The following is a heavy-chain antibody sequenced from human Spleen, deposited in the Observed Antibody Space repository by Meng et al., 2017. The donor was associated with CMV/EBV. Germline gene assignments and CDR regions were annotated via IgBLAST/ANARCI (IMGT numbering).Heavy chain of an antibody. CDR2: IRSKAYGGTT. CDR3: TRGGYDSSGYYDAFDI. D-gene: IGHD3-22*01. CDR1: GFTFRDYA. J-gene: IGHJ3*02. V-gene: IGHV3-49*04. Sequence: GGSLRLSCTASGFTFRDYALSWVRQAPGKGLEWVTLIRSKAYGGTTEYAASVKGRFTISRDDSKGIAYLQMNSLKTEDTAVYYCTRGGYDSSGYYDAFDIWGQGTMVTVSS.